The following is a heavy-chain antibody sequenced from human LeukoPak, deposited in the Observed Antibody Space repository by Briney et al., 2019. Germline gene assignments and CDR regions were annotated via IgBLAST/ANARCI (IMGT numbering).Heavy chain of an antibody. Sequence: SETLSLTCTVSGGSISSYYRSWIRQPAGEGLEWIGRIYTSGSTNYNPSLKSRVTMSVDTSKNQFSLKLSSVTAADTAVYYCARGRYCSSTSCYENWFDPWGQGTLVTVSS. CDR2: IYTSGST. J-gene: IGHJ5*02. CDR1: GGSISSYY. CDR3: ARGRYCSSTSCYENWFDP. D-gene: IGHD2-2*01. V-gene: IGHV4-4*07.